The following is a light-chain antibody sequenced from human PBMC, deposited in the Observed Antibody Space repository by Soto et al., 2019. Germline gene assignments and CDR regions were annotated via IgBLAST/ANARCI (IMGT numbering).Light chain of an antibody. Sequence: DIQMTQSPSSLSSSVGDRATITCRASQGVSNYLVWYQQKPGKVPRLLIYAASTLQAGVPARFSGSGSGTDFTLTISSLQPEDFATYYCQNYNGAPWTFGQGTKVEIK. V-gene: IGKV1-27*01. J-gene: IGKJ1*01. CDR3: QNYNGAPWT. CDR1: QGVSNY. CDR2: AAS.